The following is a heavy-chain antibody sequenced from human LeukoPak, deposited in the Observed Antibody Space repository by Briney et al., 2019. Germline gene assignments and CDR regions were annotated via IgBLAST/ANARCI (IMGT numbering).Heavy chain of an antibody. J-gene: IGHJ4*02. Sequence: GGSLRLSCAASGFTFSGYEMHWVRRAPGKRLEWISYITSSGTIYYADSVKGRFTISRDNAKNSLYLQMNSLSAEDTAVYYCASDVVGGTNFWGQGTLVTVSS. CDR3: ASDVVGGTNF. V-gene: IGHV3-48*03. CDR1: GFTFSGYE. D-gene: IGHD1-26*01. CDR2: ITSSGTI.